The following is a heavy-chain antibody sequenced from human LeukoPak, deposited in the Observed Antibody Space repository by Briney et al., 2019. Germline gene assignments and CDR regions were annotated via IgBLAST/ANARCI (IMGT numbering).Heavy chain of an antibody. J-gene: IGHJ4*02. V-gene: IGHV4-59*01. CDR3: ARASYSYDINGWVPFDY. D-gene: IGHD3-22*01. Sequence: SETLSLTCTVSGGSISSYYWNWIRQRPGKGLEWIGDLYYSGSTNYNPSLKSRVTISVDTSKNHFSLRLRSVTAADTAVYYCARASYSYDINGWVPFDYWGQGTLVTVSS. CDR1: GGSISSYY. CDR2: LYYSGST.